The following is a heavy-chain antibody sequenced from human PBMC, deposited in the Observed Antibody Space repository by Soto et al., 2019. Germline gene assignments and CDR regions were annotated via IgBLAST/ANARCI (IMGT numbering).Heavy chain of an antibody. CDR3: ARDPRETTYSLDY. D-gene: IGHD1-1*01. V-gene: IGHV3-30-3*01. CDR2: ISYAGTNE. Sequence: QVQLVESGGCVVQPGRSLILSCAASGFTFHSFTMHWVRQSPGKGLEWVALISYAGTNEYYADSVKGRFTISRDTSKSTLYLQMNSLRTDDTDLYYCARDPRETTYSLDYWGQGTLVTVSS. CDR1: GFTFHSFT. J-gene: IGHJ4*02.